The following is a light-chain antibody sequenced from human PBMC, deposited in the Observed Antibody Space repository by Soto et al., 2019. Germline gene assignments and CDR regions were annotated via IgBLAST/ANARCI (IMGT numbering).Light chain of an antibody. Sequence: EIVMTHSPATLSVSPGDIATLSCRASQSVGNDLAWYQQRPGQAPRLLIYGASKRAIGLPARFSGSGSGTEFTLTISSLQSEDFAVYYCQQYNDWPQTLGQGTKVDIK. CDR3: QQYNDWPQT. CDR1: QSVGND. CDR2: GAS. J-gene: IGKJ1*01. V-gene: IGKV3-15*01.